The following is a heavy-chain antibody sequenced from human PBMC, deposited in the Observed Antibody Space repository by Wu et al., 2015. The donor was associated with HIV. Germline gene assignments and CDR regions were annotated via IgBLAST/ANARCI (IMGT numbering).Heavy chain of an antibody. CDR3: ARDTDYSNYDDY. D-gene: IGHD4-11*01. Sequence: QVQLVQSGAEVKKPGSSVKVSCKASGGTFSTYAISWVRQAPGQGLEWMGWISTYNGITNYAQKFQGRVTMTTDTSTSTAYMELRSLRSDDTAVYYCARDTDYSNYDDYWGQGTLVTVSS. CDR1: GGTFSTYA. J-gene: IGHJ4*02. V-gene: IGHV1-18*01. CDR2: ISTYNGIT.